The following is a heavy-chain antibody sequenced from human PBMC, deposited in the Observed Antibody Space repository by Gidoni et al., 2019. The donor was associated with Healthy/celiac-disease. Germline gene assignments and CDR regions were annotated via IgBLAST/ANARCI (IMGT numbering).Heavy chain of an antibody. CDR1: GGTFSSYA. J-gene: IGHJ6*03. CDR3: ARGRGYCSSTSCSDYYYYYMDV. Sequence: QVQLVQSGAEVKKPGSSVKVSCKASGGTFSSYAIRWVRQAPGQGLEWMGGIIPIFGTANYAQKFQGRVTITADKSTSTAYMEMSSLRSEDTAVYYCARGRGYCSSTSCSDYYYYYMDVWGKGTTVTVSS. D-gene: IGHD2-2*01. V-gene: IGHV1-69*06. CDR2: IIPIFGTA.